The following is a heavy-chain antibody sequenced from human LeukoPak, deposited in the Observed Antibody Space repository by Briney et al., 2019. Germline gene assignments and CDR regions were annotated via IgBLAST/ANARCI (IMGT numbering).Heavy chain of an antibody. CDR3: AKDPGYYYDSSGLWGYFDY. D-gene: IGHD3-22*01. V-gene: IGHV1-69*13. Sequence: ASVKVSCKASGGTFSSYAISWVRQAPGQGLEWMGGIIPIFGTANYAQKFQGRVTITADESTSTAYMELSSLRSEDTAVYYCAKDPGYYYDSSGLWGYFDYWGQGTLVTVSS. CDR2: IIPIFGTA. CDR1: GGTFSSYA. J-gene: IGHJ4*02.